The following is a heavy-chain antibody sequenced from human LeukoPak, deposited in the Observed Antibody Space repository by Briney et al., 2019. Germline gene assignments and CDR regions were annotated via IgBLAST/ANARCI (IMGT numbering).Heavy chain of an antibody. Sequence: PSETLSLTCTVSGGSVSSSNYYYWGWIRQPPGKGLEWIGSIYYSGSTYYNPSLKSRVTISVDTSKNQFSLKLTSVTAADTAVYYCARTRDGYMAHAFDIWGQGTMVTVSS. V-gene: IGHV4-39*07. CDR3: ARTRDGYMAHAFDI. CDR1: GGSVSSSNYYY. CDR2: IYYSGST. J-gene: IGHJ3*02. D-gene: IGHD5-24*01.